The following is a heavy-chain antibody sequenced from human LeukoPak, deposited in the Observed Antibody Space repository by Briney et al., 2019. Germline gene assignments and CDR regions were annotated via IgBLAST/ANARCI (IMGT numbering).Heavy chain of an antibody. V-gene: IGHV4-38-2*02. CDR2: IYHSGST. CDR1: GYSINSGHF. J-gene: IGHJ3*02. Sequence: PSETLSLTCSVSGYSINSGHFWGWIRQPPGKGLEWIGSIYHSGSTYYNPSLKSRVTISIDTSKNQFSLKLSSVTAADTAVYYCARDHPAVRGSAFDIWGQGTMVTVSS. D-gene: IGHD2-15*01. CDR3: ARDHPAVRGSAFDI.